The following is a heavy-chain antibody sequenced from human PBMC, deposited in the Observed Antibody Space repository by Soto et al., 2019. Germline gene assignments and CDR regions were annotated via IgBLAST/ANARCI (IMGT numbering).Heavy chain of an antibody. J-gene: IGHJ4*02. CDR3: APIAVPTGHESPHFNS. CDR2: ISGFNGNT. Sequence: ASVKVSCKASGYTFNFYGITWVRQAPGQGMEWMGWISGFNGNTNYAADLQGRVTMTTHTSTSTAYMELRRLRSNHTAVYYSAPIAVPTGHESPHFNSCAQATLVTVSS. V-gene: IGHV1-18*01. CDR1: GYTFNFYG.